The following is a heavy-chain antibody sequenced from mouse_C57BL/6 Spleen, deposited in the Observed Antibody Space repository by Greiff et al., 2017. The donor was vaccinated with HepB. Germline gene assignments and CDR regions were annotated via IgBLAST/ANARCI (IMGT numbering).Heavy chain of an antibody. V-gene: IGHV1-82*01. Sequence: LQESGPELVKPGASVKISCKASGYAFSSSWMNWVKQRPGKGLEWIGRIYPGDGDTNYNGKFKGKATLTADKSSSTAYMQLSSLTSEDSAVYVCARGAQATPNAMCYWGQGTSVTVSS. D-gene: IGHD3-2*02. CDR1: GYAFSSSW. CDR2: IYPGDGDT. CDR3: ARGAQATPNAMCY. J-gene: IGHJ4*01.